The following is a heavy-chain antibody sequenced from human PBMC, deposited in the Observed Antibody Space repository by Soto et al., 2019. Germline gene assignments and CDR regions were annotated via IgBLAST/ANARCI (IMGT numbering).Heavy chain of an antibody. J-gene: IGHJ3*02. D-gene: IGHD6-13*01. Sequence: ASVTVSCKGSGYTFTSYGISWLRQAPGQGLEWMGWISAYNGNTNYAQKLQGRVTMTTDTSTSTDYMELRSLRSDDTALYYCARNLEFSSWPDAFDIWGQGTMVTVSS. CDR1: GYTFTSYG. CDR3: ARNLEFSSWPDAFDI. V-gene: IGHV1-18*01. CDR2: ISAYNGNT.